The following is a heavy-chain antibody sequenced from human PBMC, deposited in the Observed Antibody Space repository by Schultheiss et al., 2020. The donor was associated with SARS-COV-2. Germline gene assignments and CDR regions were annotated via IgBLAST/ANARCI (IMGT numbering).Heavy chain of an antibody. D-gene: IGHD3-10*01. V-gene: IGHV3-64*04. CDR1: GFTFSSYA. Sequence: GESLKISCSASGFTFSSYAMHWVRQAPGKGLEYVSAISSSGDSTYYADSVKGRFTISRDNSKNTLYLQMNSLRAEDTAVYYCAREGMVRGVVPDYWGQGTLVTVSS. J-gene: IGHJ4*02. CDR2: ISSSGDST. CDR3: AREGMVRGVVPDY.